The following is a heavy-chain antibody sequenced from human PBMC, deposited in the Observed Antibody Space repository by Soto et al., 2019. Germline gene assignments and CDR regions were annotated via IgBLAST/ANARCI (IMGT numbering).Heavy chain of an antibody. CDR3: ARTGGGMAARPLDY. CDR1: GYMFTSYG. V-gene: IGHV1-18*04. CDR2: ISAYNGNK. J-gene: IGHJ4*02. D-gene: IGHD6-6*01. Sequence: QIQLVQSGGKVKKPGASVEVSCKASGYMFTSYGISWVRQTPGQGLEWMAWISAYNGNKKYAQKFQGRVTMTTDTSTSTVSMELHNLRSEDTAIYYCARTGGGMAARPLDYCGQGTLVTVSS.